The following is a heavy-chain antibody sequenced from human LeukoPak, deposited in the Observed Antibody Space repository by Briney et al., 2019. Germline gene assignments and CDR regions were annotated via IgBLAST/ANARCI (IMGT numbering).Heavy chain of an antibody. J-gene: IGHJ4*02. CDR1: GGSFSGYY. V-gene: IGHV4-34*01. CDR2: INHSGST. CDR3: ARGRSWGFFDY. D-gene: IGHD2-15*01. Sequence: PSETLSLTCAVYGGSFSGYYWSWIRQPPGKGLEWIGEINHSGSTNYNPSLKSRVTISVDTSKNQFSLKLSSVTAADTAVYYCARGRSWGFFDYWGQGTLVTVSS.